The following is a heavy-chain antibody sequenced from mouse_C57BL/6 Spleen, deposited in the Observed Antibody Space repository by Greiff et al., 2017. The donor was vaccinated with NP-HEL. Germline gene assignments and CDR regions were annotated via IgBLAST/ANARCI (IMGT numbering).Heavy chain of an antibody. CDR1: GYTFTDYE. D-gene: IGHD3-2*02. CDR3: TKAAQATSWYFDV. Sequence: QVQLKESGAELVRPGASVTLSCKASGYTFTDYEMHWVKQTPVHGLEWIGAIDPETGGTAYNQKFKGKAILTADKSSSTAYMELRSLTSEDSAVYYCTKAAQATSWYFDVWGTGTTVTVSS. CDR2: IDPETGGT. V-gene: IGHV1-15*01. J-gene: IGHJ1*03.